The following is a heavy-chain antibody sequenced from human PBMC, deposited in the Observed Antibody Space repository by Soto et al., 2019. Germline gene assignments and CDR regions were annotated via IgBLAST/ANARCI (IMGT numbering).Heavy chain of an antibody. D-gene: IGHD6-13*01. V-gene: IGHV3-11*06. CDR1: VFTFSDYY. Sequence: GSLRLYGAASVFTFSDYYMSWMRQAPGKGLEWVSYISSSSSYTNYADSVKGRFTISRDNAKNSLYLQMNSLRAEDTAVYYCAREYSSSWQRGMLDYWGQGTLVTVSS. CDR3: AREYSSSWQRGMLDY. CDR2: ISSSSSYT. J-gene: IGHJ4*02.